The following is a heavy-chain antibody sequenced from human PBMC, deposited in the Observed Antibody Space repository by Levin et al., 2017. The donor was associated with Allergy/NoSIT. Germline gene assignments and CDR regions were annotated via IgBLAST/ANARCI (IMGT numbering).Heavy chain of an antibody. D-gene: IGHD5-12*01. V-gene: IGHV3-48*01. Sequence: GGSLRLSCAASGFTFSSYSMNWVRQAPGKGLEWVSYISSSSSTIYYADSVKGRFTISRDNAKNSLYLQMNSLRAEDTAVYYCARVGSGYDRDFDYWGQGTLVTVSS. CDR2: ISSSSSTI. J-gene: IGHJ4*02. CDR3: ARVGSGYDRDFDY. CDR1: GFTFSSYS.